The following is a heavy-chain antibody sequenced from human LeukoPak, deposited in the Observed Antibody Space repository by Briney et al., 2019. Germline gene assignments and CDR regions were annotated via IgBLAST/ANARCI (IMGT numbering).Heavy chain of an antibody. CDR2: IKQDGSEK. CDR1: GFTFSSYS. J-gene: IGHJ4*02. CDR3: ARDTINWNYFDY. Sequence: GGSLRLSCAASGFTFSSYSMSWVRQAPGKGLEWVANIKQDGSEKYYVDSVKGRFTISRDNAKNSLYLQMNSLRAEDTAVYYCARDTINWNYFDYWGQGTLVTVSS. V-gene: IGHV3-7*01. D-gene: IGHD1-1*01.